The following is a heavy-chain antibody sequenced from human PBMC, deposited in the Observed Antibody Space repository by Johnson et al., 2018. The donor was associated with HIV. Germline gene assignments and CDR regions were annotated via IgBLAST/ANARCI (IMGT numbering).Heavy chain of an antibody. V-gene: IGHV3-74*02. Sequence: EVQLVESGGGLVQPGGSLRLSCAVSGFTFSNYWMHWVRQAPGKGLVWVSRVNNDGGDTIYADSVKGRFTISRDNAKNTLYLQMNSLRAEDTAVYYCALGGSWYAFDIWGQGTMVTVSS. CDR1: GFTFSNYW. CDR3: ALGGSWYAFDI. D-gene: IGHD2-15*01. J-gene: IGHJ3*02. CDR2: VNNDGGDT.